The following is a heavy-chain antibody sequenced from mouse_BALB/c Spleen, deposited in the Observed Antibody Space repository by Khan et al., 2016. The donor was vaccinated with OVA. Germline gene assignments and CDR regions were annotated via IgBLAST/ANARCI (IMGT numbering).Heavy chain of an antibody. CDR1: GFTFSTYG. V-gene: IGHV5-6*01. CDR2: VSTGGSYT. D-gene: IGHD1-1*01. CDR3: TRLAYYYDSEGFAY. J-gene: IGHJ3*01. Sequence: EVELVESGGDLVKPGGSLKLSCAASGFTFSTYGMSWVRPNPDKRLEWVATVSTGGSYTYYPDSVQGRFTISRDKAKNNLYLQMSSLKSEDTAMFYGTRLAYYYDSEGFAYWGQGTLVTVSA.